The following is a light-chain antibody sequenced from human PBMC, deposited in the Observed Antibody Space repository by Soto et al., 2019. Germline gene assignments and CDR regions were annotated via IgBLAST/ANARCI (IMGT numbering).Light chain of an antibody. CDR2: GAS. Sequence: EIVLTQSPGTLSLVPGERATLSCRASQTITSTYLSWYQQKPGQAPRLLVYGASGRNTDLPDRFSGSGSGADFTLTITRLEPEDFAIYYCQYYGSSPRVTFGAGTQVVLK. CDR3: QYYGSSPRVT. V-gene: IGKV3-20*01. J-gene: IGKJ3*01. CDR1: QTITSTY.